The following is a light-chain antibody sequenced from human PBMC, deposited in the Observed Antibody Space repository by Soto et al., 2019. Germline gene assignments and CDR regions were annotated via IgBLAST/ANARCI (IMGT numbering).Light chain of an antibody. CDR1: QSISSW. J-gene: IGKJ1*01. CDR2: DAS. Sequence: DIQMTQSPSTLSATVRDRVTITCRASQSISSWLAWDQQKPGKAPKLLIYDASSLESGVPSRFSGSGSGTEFTLTISSLQPDDFATYYCQQYNSYSPTFGQGTKVDIK. V-gene: IGKV1-5*01. CDR3: QQYNSYSPT.